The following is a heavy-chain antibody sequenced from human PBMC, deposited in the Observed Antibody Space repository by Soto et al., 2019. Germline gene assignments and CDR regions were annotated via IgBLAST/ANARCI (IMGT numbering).Heavy chain of an antibody. CDR3: ARGERRPAAHQLHYYYYMDV. CDR1: GGSFSGYY. J-gene: IGHJ6*03. V-gene: IGHV4-34*01. CDR2: INHSGST. Sequence: PSETLSLTCAVYGGSFSGYYWSWIRQPPGKGLEWIGEINHSGSTNYNPSLKSRVTISVDTSKNQFSLKLSSVTAADTAVYYCARGERRPAAHQLHYYYYMDVWGKGTTVTSP. D-gene: IGHD2-2*01.